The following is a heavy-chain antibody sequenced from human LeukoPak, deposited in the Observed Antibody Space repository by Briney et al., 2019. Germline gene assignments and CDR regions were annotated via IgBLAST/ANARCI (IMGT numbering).Heavy chain of an antibody. CDR2: ISAYNGNT. D-gene: IGHD6-13*01. CDR3: ASTGYSSSWSYYYYYGMDV. J-gene: IGHJ6*02. CDR1: GYTFTSYG. Sequence: ASAKVSCKASGYTFTSYGISWVRQAPGQGLEWMGWISAYNGNTNYAQKLQGRVTMTTDTSTSTAYMELRSLRSDDTAVYYCASTGYSSSWSYYYYYGMDVWGQGTTVTVSS. V-gene: IGHV1-18*01.